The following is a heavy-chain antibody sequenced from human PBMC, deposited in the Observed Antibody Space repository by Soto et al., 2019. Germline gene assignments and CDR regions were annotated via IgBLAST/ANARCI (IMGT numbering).Heavy chain of an antibody. CDR2: IYHSGST. CDR3: VRDGTKTLRDWFDP. V-gene: IGHV4-30-2*01. Sequence: SETLSLTCAVSVGSISSGGYSWSWIRQPPGKGLEWIGYIYHSGSTYYNPSLKSRVTMSVDTSKNQFSLKLRSVTAADTAVYYCVRDGTKTLRDWFDPWGQGISVTVSS. J-gene: IGHJ5*02. D-gene: IGHD1-1*01. CDR1: VGSISSGGYS.